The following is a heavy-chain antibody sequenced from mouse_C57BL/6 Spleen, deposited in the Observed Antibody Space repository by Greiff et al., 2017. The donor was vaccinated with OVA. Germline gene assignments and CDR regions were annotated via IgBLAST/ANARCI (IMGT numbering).Heavy chain of an antibody. CDR1: GYTFTDYN. J-gene: IGHJ4*01. CDR3: ARLRAYDYDEDAMDC. D-gene: IGHD2-4*01. Sequence: VQLQQSGPELVKPGASVKIPCKASGYTFTDYNMDWVKQSHGKSLEWIGDINPNNGGTIYNQKFKGKATLTVDKSSSTAYMELRSLTSEDTAVSYCARLRAYDYDEDAMDCWGQGTSVTVSS. CDR2: INPNNGGT. V-gene: IGHV1-18*01.